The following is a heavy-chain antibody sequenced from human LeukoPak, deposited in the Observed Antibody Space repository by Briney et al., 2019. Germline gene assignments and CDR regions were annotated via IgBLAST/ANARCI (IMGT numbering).Heavy chain of an antibody. V-gene: IGHV4-30-2*01. J-gene: IGHJ4*02. D-gene: IGHD2/OR15-2a*01. CDR3: AGHHPRNTVDF. CDR1: GGSISSGGYS. Sequence: PSETLSLTCAVSGGSISSGGYSWSWIRQPPGKGLEWIGCIYHSGSTYYNPSLKSRVTISLDTSKNQFSLKLSSVTAADTAVHYCAGHHPRNTVDFWGQGTLVTVSS. CDR2: IYHSGST.